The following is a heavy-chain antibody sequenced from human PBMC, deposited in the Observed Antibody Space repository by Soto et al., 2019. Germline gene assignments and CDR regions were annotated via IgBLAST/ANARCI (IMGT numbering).Heavy chain of an antibody. V-gene: IGHV3-48*03. CDR1: GFTFSSFE. J-gene: IGHJ5*02. CDR2: ISSGGKTT. Sequence: PGGSLRLSCVASGFTFSSFEMNWVRQAPGKGLEWISYISSGGKTTYYADSVKGRFTISRDNAKNSLYLQMSSLRAEDAAVYYCARNYTIYYDGSRAHYSWGRGTLVTVSS. D-gene: IGHD3-22*01. CDR3: ARNYTIYYDGSRAHYS.